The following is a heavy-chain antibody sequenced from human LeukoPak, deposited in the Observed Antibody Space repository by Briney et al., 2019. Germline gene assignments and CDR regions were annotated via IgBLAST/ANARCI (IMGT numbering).Heavy chain of an antibody. J-gene: IGHJ4*02. D-gene: IGHD3-22*01. CDR2: ISSSSRTI. Sequence: GGSLRLSCAASGFTFSSYSMNWVRQAPGKGLEWVSYISSSSRTILYADSVKGRFTISRDNSKNTLYLQMNSLRAEDTAVYYCARAFLYYDSSGYPCYWGQGTLVTVSS. CDR3: ARAFLYYDSSGYPCY. V-gene: IGHV3-48*01. CDR1: GFTFSSYS.